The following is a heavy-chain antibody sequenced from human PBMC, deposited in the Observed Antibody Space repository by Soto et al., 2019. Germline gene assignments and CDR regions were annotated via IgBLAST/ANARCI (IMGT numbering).Heavy chain of an antibody. V-gene: IGHV4-39*01. CDR2: IYYSGST. J-gene: IGHJ6*03. D-gene: IGHD6-19*01. CDR1: GGSISSSSYY. CDR3: ARAGIAVAYYMDI. Sequence: SETLSLTCTVSGGSISSSSYYWGWIRQPPGKGLEWIGSIYYSGSTYYNPSLKSRVTISVDTSKNQFSLKLSSVTAADTAVYYCARAGIAVAYYMDIWGKGTTVTVSS.